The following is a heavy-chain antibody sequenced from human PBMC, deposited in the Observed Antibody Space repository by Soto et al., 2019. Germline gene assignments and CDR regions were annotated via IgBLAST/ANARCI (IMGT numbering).Heavy chain of an antibody. D-gene: IGHD4-17*01. CDR2: IYYSGST. CDR1: GGSISSYY. CDR3: ATRAPGYGDYAWGPPDV. J-gene: IGHJ6*02. V-gene: IGHV4-59*01. Sequence: QVQLQESGPGLVKPSETLSLTCTVSGGSISSYYWSWIRQPPGKGLEWIGYIYYSGSTNYNPSLKSRVTISVDTSKNQFSLKLSSVTAADTAVYYCATRAPGYGDYAWGPPDVWGQGTTVTVSS.